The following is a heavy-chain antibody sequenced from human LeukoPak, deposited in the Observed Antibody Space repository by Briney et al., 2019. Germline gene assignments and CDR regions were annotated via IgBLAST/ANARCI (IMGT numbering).Heavy chain of an antibody. CDR1: GGSISSYY. D-gene: IGHD6-19*01. V-gene: IGHV4-59*01. CDR2: IYYSGST. CDR3: ARSADQWLVRVSWFDP. Sequence: SETLSLTCTVSGGSISSYYWSWIRQPPGKGLEWIGYIYYSGSTNYNPSLKSRVTISVDTSKNQFSLKLSSVTAVDTAVYYCARSADQWLVRVSWFDPWGQGTLVTVSS. J-gene: IGHJ5*02.